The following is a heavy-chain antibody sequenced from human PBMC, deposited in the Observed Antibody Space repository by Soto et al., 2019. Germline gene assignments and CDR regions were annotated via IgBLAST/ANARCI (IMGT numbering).Heavy chain of an antibody. CDR3: AREAGTTSYYYFGMDV. D-gene: IGHD1-7*01. Sequence: PSETLSLTCAVSGGSVDRKNYYWSWIRQPPGKGLEWLGYVENSGSTNYNPSLKSRVTISVDTSKNQFSLKLSSVTAADTAVYYCAREAGTTSYYYFGMDVWGQGTTVTVSS. CDR1: GGSVDRKNYY. CDR2: VENSGST. V-gene: IGHV4-61*01. J-gene: IGHJ6*02.